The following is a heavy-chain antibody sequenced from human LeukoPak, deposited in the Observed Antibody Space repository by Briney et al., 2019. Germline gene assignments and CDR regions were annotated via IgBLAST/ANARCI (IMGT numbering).Heavy chain of an antibody. CDR3: ASHTAMANFDY. Sequence: SETLSLTCAVYGGSFSGYYWSWIRQPAGKGLEWIGRIYTSGSTNYNPSLKSRVTISVDTSKNQFSLKLSSVTAADTAVYYCASHTAMANFDYWGQGTLVTVSS. V-gene: IGHV4-59*10. D-gene: IGHD5-18*01. J-gene: IGHJ4*02. CDR1: GGSFSGYY. CDR2: IYTSGST.